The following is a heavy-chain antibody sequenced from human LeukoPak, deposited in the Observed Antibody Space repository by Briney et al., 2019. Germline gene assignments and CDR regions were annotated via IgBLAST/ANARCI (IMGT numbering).Heavy chain of an antibody. CDR1: GYTLTELS. CDR3: ATPAQWELLRGPFDY. J-gene: IGHJ4*02. Sequence: GASVKVSCKVSGYTLTELSMHWVRQAPGKGLEWMGGFDPEDGETIYAQKFQGRVTMTEDTSTDTAYMELSSLRSEDTVVYYRATPAQWELLRGPFDYWGQGTLVTVSS. D-gene: IGHD1-26*01. CDR2: FDPEDGET. V-gene: IGHV1-24*01.